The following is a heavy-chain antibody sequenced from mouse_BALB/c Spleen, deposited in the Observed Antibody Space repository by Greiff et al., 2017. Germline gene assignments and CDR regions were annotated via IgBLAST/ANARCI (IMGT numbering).Heavy chain of an antibody. Sequence: EVKLMESGPGLVKPSQSLSLTCTVTGYSITSDYAWNWIRQFPGNKLEWMGYISYSGSTSYNPSLKSRISITRDTSKNQFFLQLNSVTTEDTATYYCARDYAYWGQGTSVTVSS. CDR2: ISYSGST. CDR1: GYSITSDYA. D-gene: IGHD1-1*02. CDR3: ARDYAY. J-gene: IGHJ4*01. V-gene: IGHV3-2*02.